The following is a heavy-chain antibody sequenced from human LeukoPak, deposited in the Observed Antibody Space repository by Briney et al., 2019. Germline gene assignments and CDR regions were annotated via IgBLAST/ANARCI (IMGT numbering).Heavy chain of an antibody. D-gene: IGHD2-2*01. CDR2: ISAYNGNT. CDR1: GYTFTSYG. V-gene: IGHV1-18*01. CDR3: ARAPPYCSSTSCPSLN. J-gene: IGHJ4*02. Sequence: ASVKVSCKASGYTFTSYGIRWVRQAPGQGLEWMGWISAYNGNTNYAQKLQGRVTMTTDTSTSTAYMELRSLRSDDTAVYYCARAPPYCSSTSCPSLNWGQGTLVTVSS.